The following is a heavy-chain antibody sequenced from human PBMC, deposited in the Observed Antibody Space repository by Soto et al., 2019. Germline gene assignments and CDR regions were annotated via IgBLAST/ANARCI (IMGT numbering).Heavy chain of an antibody. J-gene: IGHJ6*02. CDR1: GYTFTSYA. Sequence: ASVKVSCKASGYTFTSYAMHWVRQAPGQRLEWMGWVNAGNGNTKYSQKFQGRVTITRDTSASTAYMELSSLRSEDTAVYYCARDGPNYYYGSGSYSFYYYGMDVWGQGTTVTVS. V-gene: IGHV1-3*01. CDR2: VNAGNGNT. CDR3: ARDGPNYYYGSGSYSFYYYGMDV. D-gene: IGHD3-10*01.